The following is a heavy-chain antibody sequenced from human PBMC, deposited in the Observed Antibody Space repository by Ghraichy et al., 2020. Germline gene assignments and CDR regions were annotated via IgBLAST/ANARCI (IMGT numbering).Heavy chain of an antibody. D-gene: IGHD3-16*02. CDR1: GGSFSGYY. CDR3: ARSGGIYDYVWGSYHLDY. V-gene: IGHV4-34*01. CDR2: INHSGST. J-gene: IGHJ4*02. Sequence: SETLSLTCAVYGGSFSGYYWSWIRQPPGKGLEWIGEINHSGSTNYNPYLKSRVTISVDTSKNQFSLKLSSVTAADTAVYYCARSGGIYDYVWGSYHLDYWGQGTLVTVSS.